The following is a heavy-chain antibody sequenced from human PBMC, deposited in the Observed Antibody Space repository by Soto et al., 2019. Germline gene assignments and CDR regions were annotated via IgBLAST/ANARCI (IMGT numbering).Heavy chain of an antibody. V-gene: IGHV1-24*01. CDR1: GYTLTELS. J-gene: IGHJ5*02. Sequence: ASVKVSCKVSGYTLTELSMHGVRQAPGKGLEWMGGFDPEEGETIYEQKFQGRVTITEDTSTDTAYMELGSLRSEDKDVYYCATNPDLYYYDTGFDPWGQGTLVTVSS. CDR2: FDPEEGET. D-gene: IGHD3-22*01. CDR3: ATNPDLYYYDTGFDP.